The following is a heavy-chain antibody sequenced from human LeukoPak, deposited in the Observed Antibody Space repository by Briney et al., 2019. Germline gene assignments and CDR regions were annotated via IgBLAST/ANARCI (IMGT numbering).Heavy chain of an antibody. CDR3: ARAGRSWSTVYFFDS. CDR2: IYYSGKT. V-gene: IGHV4-59*01. J-gene: IGHJ4*02. D-gene: IGHD6-13*01. CDR1: LGSLSSYY. Sequence: PSGTLSVTRILSLGSLSSYYWNEVGQPPGRGVEWIGFIYYSGKTNYNPSLKSRVTISVDTSKYQFSLRLSSVTAADTAVYYWARAGRSWSTVYFFDSWGQGTLVTVSS.